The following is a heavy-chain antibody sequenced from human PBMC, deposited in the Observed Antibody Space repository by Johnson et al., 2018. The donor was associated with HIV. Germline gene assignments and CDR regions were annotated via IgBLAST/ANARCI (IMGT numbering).Heavy chain of an antibody. D-gene: IGHD6-19*01. Sequence: QVQLVESGGGVVQPGRSLRLSCAASGFTFSTYAIHWVRQAPGKGLEWVAIISYDGRTKYYADSVKGRFTISRDNSKNSLYLQMNTLRAEDTAVYYCAREPGLVAAFDIWGQGTMVTVSS. CDR1: GFTFSTYA. CDR2: ISYDGRTK. V-gene: IGHV3-30-3*01. CDR3: AREPGLVAAFDI. J-gene: IGHJ3*02.